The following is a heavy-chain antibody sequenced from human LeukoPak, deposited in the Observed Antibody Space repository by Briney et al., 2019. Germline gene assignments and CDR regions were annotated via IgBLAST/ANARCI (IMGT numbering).Heavy chain of an antibody. CDR3: ARVGYATQRRVLSAVTIPTAGAFDV. D-gene: IGHD4-17*01. J-gene: IGHJ3*01. CDR1: GESFSDFSGYY. CDR2: INHSGVT. Sequence: SETPSLTCAVSGESFSDFSGYYWSWIRLTPGKGLEWIAEINHSGVTKFNPALESRLSTSLEETRNQFSLNLRSVTAADSGVYYCARVGYATQRRVLSAVTIPTAGAFDVWGQGTLVAVSS. V-gene: IGHV4-34*01.